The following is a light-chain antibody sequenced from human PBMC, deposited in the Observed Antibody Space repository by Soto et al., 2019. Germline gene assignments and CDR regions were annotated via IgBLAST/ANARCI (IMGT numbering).Light chain of an antibody. V-gene: IGLV2-14*01. Sequence: QSARTQPASGSGSPGHSITGSCTGTSSDVGGYNYVSWYQQHPGKAPKLMIYDVSNRPSGVSNRFSGSKSGNTASLTISGLQAEDEADYYCRSYTSSSLYVFGTATKLTVL. J-gene: IGLJ1*01. CDR1: SSDVGGYNY. CDR2: DVS. CDR3: RSYTSSSLYV.